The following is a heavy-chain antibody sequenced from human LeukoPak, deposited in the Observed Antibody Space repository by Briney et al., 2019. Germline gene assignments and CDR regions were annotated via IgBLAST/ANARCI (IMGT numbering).Heavy chain of an antibody. CDR3: AKDNRKVVVAARVHWFDP. J-gene: IGHJ5*02. D-gene: IGHD2-15*01. CDR2: ISGSGGST. CDR1: GFTFSSYA. Sequence: PAGYLRFYCAASGFTFSSYAMSWVRQGPGKGLEGGSAISGSGGSTYYADSVRGRFTISRDNSKNTLYLQMNSLRAEDTAVYYCAKDNRKVVVAARVHWFDPWGKGTLVTVPS. V-gene: IGHV3-23*01.